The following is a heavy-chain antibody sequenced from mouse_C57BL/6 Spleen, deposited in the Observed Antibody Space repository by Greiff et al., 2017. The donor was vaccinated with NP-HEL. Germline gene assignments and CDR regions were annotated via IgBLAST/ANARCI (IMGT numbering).Heavy chain of an antibody. J-gene: IGHJ4*01. Sequence: VKLMESGAELVKPGASVKISCKASGYAFSSYWMNWVKQRPGKGLEWIGQIYPGDGDTNYNGKFKGKATLTADKSSSTAYMQLSSLTSEYSAVYFCARSVTTVYAMDYWGQGTSVTVSS. D-gene: IGHD1-1*01. CDR1: GYAFSSYW. CDR3: ARSVTTVYAMDY. CDR2: IYPGDGDT. V-gene: IGHV1-80*01.